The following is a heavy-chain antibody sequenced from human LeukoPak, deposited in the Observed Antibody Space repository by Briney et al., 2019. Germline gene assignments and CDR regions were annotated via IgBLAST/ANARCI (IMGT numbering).Heavy chain of an antibody. CDR2: IYYSGST. V-gene: IGHV4-31*03. CDR1: GGSISSGGYY. Sequence: SETLSLTCTVSGGSISSGGYYWSWIRQHPGKGLEWLGYIYYSGSTYYNPSLKSRVTISVDTSKNQFSLKLSSVTAADTAVYYCARDGRGSSFPYYYYYGMDVWGKGTTVTVSS. D-gene: IGHD2-15*01. J-gene: IGHJ6*04. CDR3: ARDGRGSSFPYYYYYGMDV.